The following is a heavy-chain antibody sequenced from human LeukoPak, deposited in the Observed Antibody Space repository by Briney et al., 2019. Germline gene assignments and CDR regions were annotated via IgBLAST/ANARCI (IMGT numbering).Heavy chain of an antibody. CDR2: INPSGGST. CDR3: ARDRDNWNNFDY. CDR1: GYTFTSYY. J-gene: IGHJ4*02. Sequence: GASVKVSCKASGYTFTSYYMHWVRHAPGQGLEWMGIINPSGGSTNYAQKFQGRVTMTRDTSTSTVYMELSSLRSEDAAVYYCARDRDNWNNFDYWGQGTLVTVSS. V-gene: IGHV1-46*01. D-gene: IGHD1/OR15-1a*01.